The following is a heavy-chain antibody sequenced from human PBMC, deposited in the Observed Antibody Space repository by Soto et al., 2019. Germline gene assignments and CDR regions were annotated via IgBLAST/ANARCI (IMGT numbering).Heavy chain of an antibody. CDR1: GFTFSSYA. D-gene: IGHD1-7*01. Sequence: QVQLVESGGGVVQPGRSLRLSCAASGFTFSSYAMHWVRQAPGKGLEWVAVISYDGSNKYYADSVKGRFTISRDNSKNTLYLQMNSLRAEDTAVYYCARGELRTYYFDYWGQGTLVTVSS. CDR2: ISYDGSNK. CDR3: ARGELRTYYFDY. V-gene: IGHV3-30-3*01. J-gene: IGHJ4*02.